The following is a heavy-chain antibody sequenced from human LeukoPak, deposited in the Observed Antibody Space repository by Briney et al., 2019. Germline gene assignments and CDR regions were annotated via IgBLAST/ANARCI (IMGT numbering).Heavy chain of an antibody. Sequence: PGGSLRLSCAASGFTFSGYGMHWVRQAPGKGLEWVAVIWNDGSNKYYADSVKGRFTISRDNSKNTLYLQMNNLRAEDTAVYYCARAIYSGAWHGGDSWGRGTLVTVSS. CDR3: ARAIYSGAWHGGDS. D-gene: IGHD4-11*01. J-gene: IGHJ4*02. CDR1: GFTFSGYG. CDR2: IWNDGSNK. V-gene: IGHV3-33*01.